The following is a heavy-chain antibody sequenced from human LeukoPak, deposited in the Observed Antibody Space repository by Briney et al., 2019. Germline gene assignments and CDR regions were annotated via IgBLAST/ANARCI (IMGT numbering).Heavy chain of an antibody. CDR3: ARGQNNRGYCSGGSCYISWFDP. CDR2: INHSGST. CDR1: GGSFSGYY. V-gene: IGHV4-34*01. Sequence: SETLSLTCAVYGGSFSGYYWSWIRQPPGKGLEWIGEINHSGSTNYNPSLKSRVTISVDTSKNQFSLKLSSVTAADTAVYYCARGQNNRGYCSGGSCYISWFDPWGQGTLVTVSS. D-gene: IGHD2-15*01. J-gene: IGHJ5*02.